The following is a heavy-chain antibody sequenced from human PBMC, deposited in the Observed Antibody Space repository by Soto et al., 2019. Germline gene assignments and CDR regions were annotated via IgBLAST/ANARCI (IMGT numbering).Heavy chain of an antibody. CDR3: TTDKDISDYYYGMDV. V-gene: IGHV3-15*07. CDR2: IKSKTDGGTT. CDR1: GFTFSNAW. Sequence: EVQLVESGGGLVKPGGSLRLSCAASGFTFSNAWMNWVRQAPGKGLEWVGRIKSKTDGGTTDYAAPVKGRFTISRDDSKNTLYLQMNSLKTEDTAVYYCTTDKDISDYYYGMDVWGQGTTVTVSS. J-gene: IGHJ6*02. D-gene: IGHD2-15*01.